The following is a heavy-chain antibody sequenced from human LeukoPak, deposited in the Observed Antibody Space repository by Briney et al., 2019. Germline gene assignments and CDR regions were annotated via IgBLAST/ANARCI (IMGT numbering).Heavy chain of an antibody. D-gene: IGHD4-17*01. CDR3: TRGYGDGDWYFDP. CDR1: GYIFTEHH. CDR2: ISGYNGNT. V-gene: IGHV1-18*01. J-gene: IGHJ2*01. Sequence: GAAVKVSCKASGYIFTEHHINWVRQAPGQGLEWMGWISGYNGNTNYAQKFQGRVTMTTNTATTTAYMELKSLTSDHTAVYYCTRGYGDGDWYFDPSGSGTPVTASS.